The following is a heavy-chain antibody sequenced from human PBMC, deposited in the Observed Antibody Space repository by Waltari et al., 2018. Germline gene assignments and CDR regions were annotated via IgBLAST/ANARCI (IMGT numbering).Heavy chain of an antibody. CDR3: ARDLDYYDSSGYYAGDS. D-gene: IGHD3-22*01. CDR2: IWYDGSNK. CDR1: GFTFSSYG. Sequence: QVQLVESGGGVVQPGRSLRLSCAASGFTFSSYGMHWVRQAPGKGLEWVAVIWYDGSNKYYADSVKGRFTISRDNSKNTLYLQMNSLRAEDTAVYYCARDLDYYDSSGYYAGDSWGQGTLVTVSS. V-gene: IGHV3-33*01. J-gene: IGHJ4*02.